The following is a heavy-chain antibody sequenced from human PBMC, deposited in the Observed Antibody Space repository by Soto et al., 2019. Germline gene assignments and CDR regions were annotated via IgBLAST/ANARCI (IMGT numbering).Heavy chain of an antibody. Sequence: ASVKVSCKASGYTFTSYAMHWVRQAPGQRLEWMGWINAGNGNTKYSQKFQGRVTITRDTSASTAYMELSSLRSEGTAVYYCARDPFGGVIVLSWFDPWGQGTLVTVSS. CDR2: INAGNGNT. CDR3: ARDPFGGVIVLSWFDP. D-gene: IGHD3-16*02. J-gene: IGHJ5*02. V-gene: IGHV1-3*01. CDR1: GYTFTSYA.